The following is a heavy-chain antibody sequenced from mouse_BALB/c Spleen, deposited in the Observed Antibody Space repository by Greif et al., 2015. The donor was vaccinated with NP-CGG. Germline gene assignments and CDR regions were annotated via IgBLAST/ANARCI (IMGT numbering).Heavy chain of an antibody. J-gene: IGHJ4*01. CDR2: INPYNDGT. D-gene: IGHD2-10*02. V-gene: IGHV1-14*01. CDR1: GYTFTSYV. Sequence: EVQLQQSGPELVKPGASVKMSCKASGYTFTSYVMHWVKQKPGQGLEWIGYINPYNDGTKYNEKFKGKATLTSDKSSSTAYMELSSLTSEDSAVYYCARKEYGNYPYYAMDYWGQGTSVTASS. CDR3: ARKEYGNYPYYAMDY.